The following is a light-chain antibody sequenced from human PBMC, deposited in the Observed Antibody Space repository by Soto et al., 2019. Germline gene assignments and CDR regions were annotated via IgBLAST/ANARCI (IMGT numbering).Light chain of an antibody. V-gene: IGKV3-20*01. CDR1: QSVSSGH. Sequence: EIVLTQSPDTLSLSPGERATLSCRASQSVSSGHLAWYQQKPGQAPRLLISGASSRATGIPDRFSGSGSGTDFTLTISRLEPEDFALYFCQQYGGSPITFDQGTRLEIK. J-gene: IGKJ5*01. CDR3: QQYGGSPIT. CDR2: GAS.